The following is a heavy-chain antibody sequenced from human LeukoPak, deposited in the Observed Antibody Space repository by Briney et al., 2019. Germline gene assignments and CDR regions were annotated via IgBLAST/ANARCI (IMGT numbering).Heavy chain of an antibody. CDR1: GFTFDDYA. J-gene: IGHJ4*02. CDR3: AKAPGYYYDSSGYLSYFDY. D-gene: IGHD3-22*01. V-gene: IGHV3-9*01. Sequence: PGRSLRLSCAASGFTFDDYAMHWVRQAPGKGLEWVSGISWNRGSIGYADSVKGRFTISRDNAKNSLYLQMNSLRAEDTALYYCAKAPGYYYDSSGYLSYFDYWGQGTLVTVSS. CDR2: ISWNRGSI.